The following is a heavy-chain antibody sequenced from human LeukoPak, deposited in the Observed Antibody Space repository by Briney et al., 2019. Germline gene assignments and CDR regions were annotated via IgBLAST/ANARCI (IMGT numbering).Heavy chain of an antibody. D-gene: IGHD3-22*01. J-gene: IGHJ3*01. CDR1: GDSFSSNNY. V-gene: IGHV4-4*02. CDR2: IYRSGAT. Sequence: SETLSLTCTVSGDSFSSNNYWTWVRQPPGKGLEWIGEIYRSGATNYNPSLRSRVTVSLDKSKNQFSLKLSSVTAADTAVYYCARDGYYDSSGYSEGYAFDVWGQGTMVTVSS. CDR3: ARDGYYDSSGYSEGYAFDV.